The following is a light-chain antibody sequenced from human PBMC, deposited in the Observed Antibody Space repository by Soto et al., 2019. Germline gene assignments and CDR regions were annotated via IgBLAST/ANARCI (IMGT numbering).Light chain of an antibody. Sequence: EIVLTQSPGTLSLSPGERATLSCSASQSVTSNYLAWYQQKPGQAPRLLIYGASSRATGIPDGFIGSGSGTDFTLTITRLEPEDFAVYYCQHYGSSPRTFGQGTKAEI. CDR2: GAS. CDR3: QHYGSSPRT. V-gene: IGKV3-20*01. CDR1: QSVTSNY. J-gene: IGKJ1*01.